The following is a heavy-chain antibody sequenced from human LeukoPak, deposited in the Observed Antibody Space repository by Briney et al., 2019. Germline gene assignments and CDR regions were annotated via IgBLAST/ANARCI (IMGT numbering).Heavy chain of an antibody. J-gene: IGHJ4*02. CDR1: GFTFSSYG. CDR2: ISYDGSNK. Sequence: GGSLRLSCAASGFTFSSYGMHWVRQAPGKGLEWVAVISYDGSNKYYGDSVKGRFTISRDNAKKSLYLQMNSLRAEDTAVYYCARHSNPPLWGQGTLVTVSS. D-gene: IGHD4-11*01. V-gene: IGHV3-30*03. CDR3: ARHSNPPL.